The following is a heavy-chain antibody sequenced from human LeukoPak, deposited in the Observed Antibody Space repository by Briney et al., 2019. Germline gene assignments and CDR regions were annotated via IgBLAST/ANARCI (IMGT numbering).Heavy chain of an antibody. CDR3: ARAPRKFRGIIVTPLYYFDY. J-gene: IGHJ4*02. D-gene: IGHD3-10*01. V-gene: IGHV3-21*04. Sequence: GGSLRLSCAASGFTFSSYSMNWVRQAPGKGLEWVSSISSSSSYIYYADSVKGRFTISRDNAKNSLYLQMNSLRAEDTAIYYCARAPRKFRGIIVTPLYYFDYWGQGALVTVSS. CDR1: GFTFSSYS. CDR2: ISSSSSYI.